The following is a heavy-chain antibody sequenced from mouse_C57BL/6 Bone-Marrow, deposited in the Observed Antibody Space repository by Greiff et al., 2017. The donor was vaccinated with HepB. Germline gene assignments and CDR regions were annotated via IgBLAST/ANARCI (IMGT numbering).Heavy chain of an antibody. CDR2: INYDGSST. V-gene: IGHV5-16*01. J-gene: IGHJ2*01. D-gene: IGHD3-3*01. CDR1: GFTFSDYY. CDR3: ARDPGRGFDY. Sequence: EVKLMESEGGLVQPGSSMKLSCTASGFTFSDYYMAWVRQVPEKGLEWVANINYDGSSTYYLDSLKSRFIISRDNAKNILYLQMSSLKSEDTATYYCARDPGRGFDYWGQGTTLTVSS.